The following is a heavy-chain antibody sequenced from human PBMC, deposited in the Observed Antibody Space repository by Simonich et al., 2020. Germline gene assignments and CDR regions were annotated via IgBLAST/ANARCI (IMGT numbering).Heavy chain of an antibody. Sequence: QLQLLESGPGLVKPSETLSLTCTVSGGSISSSSYYWGWIRQPPGKGLEWIGSIYYSGDTYYNPSLKSRVTISVDTSKNQFSLKLSSVTAADTAVYYCARHAGFAFDIWGQGTMVTVSS. CDR3: ARHAGFAFDI. CDR1: GGSISSSSYY. V-gene: IGHV4-39*01. J-gene: IGHJ3*02. CDR2: IYYSGDT. D-gene: IGHD6-13*01.